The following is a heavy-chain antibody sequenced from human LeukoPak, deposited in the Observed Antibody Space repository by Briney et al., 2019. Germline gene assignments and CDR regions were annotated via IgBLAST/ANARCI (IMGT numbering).Heavy chain of an antibody. Sequence: SVRVSCKASGYTFNGFYLHWVRQAPGQGLEWMAWLNPNSGTTNFAQQFQGRVTVTWDTSIGTAYMELSRLRSDDTAVYYCARERESSGPSSLDPWGQGTLVTVSS. CDR1: GYTFNGFY. D-gene: IGHD3-22*01. V-gene: IGHV1-2*02. CDR3: ARERESSGPSSLDP. CDR2: LNPNSGTT. J-gene: IGHJ5*02.